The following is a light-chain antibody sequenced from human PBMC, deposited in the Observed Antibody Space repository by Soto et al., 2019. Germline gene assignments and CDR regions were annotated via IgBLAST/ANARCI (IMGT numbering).Light chain of an antibody. CDR2: DSN. Sequence: QSVLTQPPSVSGAPGQRVIISCTGSSSNIGAGRDVHWYRQFPGEAPKFLISDSNHRPSGVPDRFSVSKCGASASLAITGLRAEDEGDYFCQSYGTSLSGLYVFGTGTKLTVL. J-gene: IGLJ1*01. CDR1: SSNIGAGRD. V-gene: IGLV1-40*01. CDR3: QSYGTSLSGLYV.